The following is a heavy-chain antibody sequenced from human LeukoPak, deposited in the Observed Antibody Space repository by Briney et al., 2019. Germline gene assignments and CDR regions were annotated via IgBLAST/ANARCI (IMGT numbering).Heavy chain of an antibody. J-gene: IGHJ6*02. D-gene: IGHD6-13*01. CDR3: ARGRQLVQFYYYGMDV. CDR1: GYTFSAYY. Sequence: ASVKVSCKASGYTFSAYYMHWVRQAPGQGLEWMGWINPNSGGTNYGQNFQGRVTMTRDTSISTAYMELSSLISDDTAVYYCARGRQLVQFYYYGMDVWGQGTLVTVSS. CDR2: INPNSGGT. V-gene: IGHV1-2*02.